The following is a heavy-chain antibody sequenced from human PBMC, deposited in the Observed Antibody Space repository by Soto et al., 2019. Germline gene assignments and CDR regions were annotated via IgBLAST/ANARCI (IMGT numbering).Heavy chain of an antibody. CDR3: AHYDISGYFSHFDS. Sequence: QIALQESGPTVVKPTQTLTLTCTFSGFSLTTTGVGVGWIRHAPGKALEWLAMVYWNDERRYSPSLKSRLTITQDTSKNQVVLTITYMDPVDTATYFCAHYDISGYFSHFDSWVHGTLVTVSS. CDR2: VYWNDER. CDR1: GFSLTTTGVG. D-gene: IGHD3-22*01. J-gene: IGHJ4*01. V-gene: IGHV2-5*01.